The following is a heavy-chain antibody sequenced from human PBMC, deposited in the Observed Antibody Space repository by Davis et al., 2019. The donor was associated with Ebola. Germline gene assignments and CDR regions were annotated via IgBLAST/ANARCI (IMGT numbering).Heavy chain of an antibody. CDR1: GFTFSSYA. J-gene: IGHJ5*02. D-gene: IGHD2-21*01. CDR2: VSHDGTNE. V-gene: IGHV3-30*04. CDR3: ARDNHGHTYLGFDP. Sequence: GGSLRLSCAASGFTFSSYAMHWVRQAPGKGLEWVAVVSHDGTNEYYADSVKGRFTISREKSKNMLYLQMNSLRVEDTAVYYCARDNHGHTYLGFDPWGQGTLVTVSS.